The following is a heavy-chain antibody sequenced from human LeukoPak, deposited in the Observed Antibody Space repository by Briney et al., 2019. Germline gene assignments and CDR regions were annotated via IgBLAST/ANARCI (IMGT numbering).Heavy chain of an antibody. CDR2: IRGDGSMT. V-gene: IGHV3-74*01. CDR1: GFTFSSYD. J-gene: IGHJ4*02. Sequence: GGSLRLSCAASGFTFSSYDMHWVRQAPGKGLVWVSRIRGDGSMTNYADSVKGRFTISRDNAKNTLYLQMNSLRLEDTAVYYCARENLAAAADYWGQGTVVTVSS. D-gene: IGHD6-13*01. CDR3: ARENLAAAADY.